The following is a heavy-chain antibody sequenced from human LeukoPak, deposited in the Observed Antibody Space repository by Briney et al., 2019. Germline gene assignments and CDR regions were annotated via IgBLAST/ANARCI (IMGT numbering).Heavy chain of an antibody. Sequence: GGPLRLSCAASGFTFSSYWMHWVRQAPGKGLVWVSRIYIDGSTTSYADSVKGRFTISRDNAKNTLYLQMNSLRAEDTAVYYCTRGGGSSWRFDYWGQGTLVTVSS. D-gene: IGHD6-13*01. CDR1: GFTFSSYW. CDR3: TRGGGSSWRFDY. CDR2: IYIDGSTT. J-gene: IGHJ4*02. V-gene: IGHV3-74*01.